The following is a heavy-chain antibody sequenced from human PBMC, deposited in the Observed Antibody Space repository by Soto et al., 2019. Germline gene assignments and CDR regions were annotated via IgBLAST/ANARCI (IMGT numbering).Heavy chain of an antibody. CDR1: GGSFGVYS. CDR2: IYYSGTT. Sequence: TQSHTSAVDGGSFGVYSGVLLRPPPGKGLEWLGYIYYSGTTKYNPSLTSRVTLSVDMSKNQFSLKLNSVTAADSAVYFCARAASPYFDLLSAFDPWGQGVLVNASS. J-gene: IGHJ5*02. CDR3: ARAASPYFDLLSAFDP. D-gene: IGHD3-9*01. V-gene: IGHV4-34*11.